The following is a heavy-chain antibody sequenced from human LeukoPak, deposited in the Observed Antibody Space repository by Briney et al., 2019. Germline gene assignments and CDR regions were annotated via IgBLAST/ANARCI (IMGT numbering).Heavy chain of an antibody. Sequence: GRSLRLSCAASGFTFSSYAMHWVRQAPGKGLEWVAVISYDGSNKYYADSVKGRFTISRDNSESTLYLQMNSLRAEDTAVYYCARKVGSYGSGSYRLDYWGQGTLVTVSS. CDR2: ISYDGSNK. V-gene: IGHV3-30*04. J-gene: IGHJ4*02. CDR3: ARKVGSYGSGSYRLDY. D-gene: IGHD3-10*01. CDR1: GFTFSSYA.